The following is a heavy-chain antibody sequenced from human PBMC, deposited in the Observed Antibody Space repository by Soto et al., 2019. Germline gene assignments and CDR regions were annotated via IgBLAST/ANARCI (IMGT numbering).Heavy chain of an antibody. CDR1: GGSVSSVDHY. J-gene: IGHJ6*02. Sequence: KTSETLSLTCSVSGGSVSSVDHYWNWIRQPPGKGLEWIGYIYYSGSADYNPALESRVTLSVDTSKNQFSLKLASVTAADTAVYFCARGAGFGYYYYRMDFWGQGTTVTVSS. CDR2: IYYSGSA. D-gene: IGHD1-26*01. V-gene: IGHV4-61*08. CDR3: ARGAGFGYYYYRMDF.